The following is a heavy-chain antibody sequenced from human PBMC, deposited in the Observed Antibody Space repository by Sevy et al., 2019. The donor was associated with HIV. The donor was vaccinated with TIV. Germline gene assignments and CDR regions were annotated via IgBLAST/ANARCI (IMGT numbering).Heavy chain of an antibody. CDR2: INSDGSST. Sequence: GGSLRLSCAASGFTFSSYWMHWVRQAPGKGLVWVSRINSDGSSTSYADSVKGRFTISRDNAKNTLYLQMNRLGAEDTAVYYCARVGIAAAGDYYYYMDVWGKGTTVTVSS. V-gene: IGHV3-74*01. CDR3: ARVGIAAAGDYYYYMDV. CDR1: GFTFSSYW. D-gene: IGHD6-13*01. J-gene: IGHJ6*03.